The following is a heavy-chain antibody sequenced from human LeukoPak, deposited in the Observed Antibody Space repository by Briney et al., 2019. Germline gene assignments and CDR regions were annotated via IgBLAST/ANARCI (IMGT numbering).Heavy chain of an antibody. D-gene: IGHD2/OR15-2a*01. J-gene: IGHJ4*02. CDR1: GFTFNNAW. CDR3: TTDDPVNRS. Sequence: AGGSLGLSCAASGFTFNNAWMSWVRQAPGKGLEWVGRINSKADGGTTDYAAPVKGRFTISRDDSKNTLYLQMNSLKTEDTAMYYCTTDDPVNRSWGQGTLVTVSS. CDR2: INSKADGGTT. V-gene: IGHV3-15*01.